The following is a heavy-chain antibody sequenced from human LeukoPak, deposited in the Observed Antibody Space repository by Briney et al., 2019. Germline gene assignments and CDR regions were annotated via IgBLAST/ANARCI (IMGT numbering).Heavy chain of an antibody. V-gene: IGHV1-8*02. D-gene: IGHD1-26*01. J-gene: IGHJ4*02. Sequence: ASVKVSCKASGYTFTSYDINWVRQATGQGLEWMGWMNPDSGDTGYAQKFQGRVTMTRNTSISTAYMELSSLGSEDTAVYYCARRVGATRSFDYWGQGTLVTVSS. CDR3: ARRVGATRSFDY. CDR1: GYTFTSYD. CDR2: MNPDSGDT.